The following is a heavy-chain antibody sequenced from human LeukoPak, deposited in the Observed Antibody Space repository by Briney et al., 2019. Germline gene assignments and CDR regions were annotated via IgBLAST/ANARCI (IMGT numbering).Heavy chain of an antibody. J-gene: IGHJ6*02. V-gene: IGHV1-46*01. CDR3: AREDVVLVDAVRYYHYGMDV. D-gene: IGHD2-8*01. CDR1: GYNFISYY. Sequence: GASVKVSCKASGYNFISYYMHWVRQAPGQGLEWMGIINPSGGSTSYAQKFRDRVTMTRDTSTSTVYMELSSLKSEDTAVYYCAREDVVLVDAVRYYHYGMDVWGQGTTVTVSS. CDR2: INPSGGST.